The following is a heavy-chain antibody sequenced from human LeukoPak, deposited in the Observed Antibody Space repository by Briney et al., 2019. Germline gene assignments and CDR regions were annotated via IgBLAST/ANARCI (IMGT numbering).Heavy chain of an antibody. J-gene: IGHJ5*02. D-gene: IGHD2-2*01. CDR1: GGSFSDYY. Sequence: SETLSLTCAVSGGSFSDYYWSWIRQPPGEGLEWIGGINHSGSTNYNPSLKSRVTISVDTSKNQFSLKLSSVTAADTAVYYCARRREYCTSTSCSDVWFDPWGQGTLVTVSS. V-gene: IGHV4-34*01. CDR3: ARRREYCTSTSCSDVWFDP. CDR2: INHSGST.